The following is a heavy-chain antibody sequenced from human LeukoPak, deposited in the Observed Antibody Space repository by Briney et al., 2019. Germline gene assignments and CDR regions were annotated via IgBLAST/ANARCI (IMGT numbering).Heavy chain of an antibody. J-gene: IGHJ3*02. CDR1: GXSIRSYY. CDR3: ARDKKDYYDSSGYYYFAFDI. D-gene: IGHD3-22*01. V-gene: IGHV4-59*01. CDR2: IYYSGST. Sequence: SETLSLTCTVPGXSIRSYYWSWIRQPPGKGLEWIGYIYYSGSTNYNPSLKSRVTISVDTSKNQFSLKLSSVTAADTAVYYCARDKKDYYDSSGYYYFAFDIWGQGTMVNVSS.